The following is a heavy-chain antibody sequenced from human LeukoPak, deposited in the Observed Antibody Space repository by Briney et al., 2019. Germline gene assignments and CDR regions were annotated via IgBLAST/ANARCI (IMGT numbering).Heavy chain of an antibody. CDR1: GGSISSGGYS. J-gene: IGHJ4*02. D-gene: IGHD6-19*01. CDR2: IYHSGST. CDR3: ARGSPGIAVAGKYFDY. V-gene: IGHV4-30-2*01. Sequence: SETLSLTCAVSGGSISSGGYSWSWIRQPPGKGLEWIGYIYHSGSTYYNPSLKSRATISVDRSKNQFSLKLSSVTAADTAVYYCARGSPGIAVAGKYFDYWGQGTLVTVSS.